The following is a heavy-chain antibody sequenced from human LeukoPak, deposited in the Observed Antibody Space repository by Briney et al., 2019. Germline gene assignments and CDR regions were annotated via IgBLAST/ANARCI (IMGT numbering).Heavy chain of an antibody. D-gene: IGHD2-2*02. CDR1: GYTFTSYG. V-gene: IGHV1-18*01. CDR2: ISGYNGNT. CDR3: GRDGAIVVVSGAIDYYYYMDV. J-gene: IGHJ6*03. Sequence: GASVRVSCKDSGYTFTSYGINWVRQAPGQGLEWVGWISGYNGNTDYAHNLQGRVTMTTDTSTNTAYMELRSLRSDDTAVYYLGRDGAIVVVSGAIDYYYYMDVWGKGTTVTVSS.